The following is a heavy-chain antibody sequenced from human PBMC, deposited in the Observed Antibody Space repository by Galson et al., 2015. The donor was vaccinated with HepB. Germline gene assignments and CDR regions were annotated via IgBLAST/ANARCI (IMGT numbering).Heavy chain of an antibody. CDR1: GSSFTTYW. CDR3: ASGDSYGQFDY. CDR2: IYPGDSDT. Sequence: QSGAEVKQPGESLQISCKGSGSSFTTYWIAWVRQMPGKGLAFVGSIYPGDSDTRYSPSFPGQDTLSADKSTATAYLRWSSLKASDTATYYCASGDSYGQFDYWGQGTLVTGYS. D-gene: IGHD5-18*01. J-gene: IGHJ4*02. V-gene: IGHV5-51*01.